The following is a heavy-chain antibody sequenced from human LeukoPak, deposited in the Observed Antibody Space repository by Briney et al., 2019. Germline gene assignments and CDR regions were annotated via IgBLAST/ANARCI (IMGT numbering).Heavy chain of an antibody. D-gene: IGHD6-13*01. V-gene: IGHV3-23*01. CDR1: GFTFSSYA. CDR2: ISGSGGST. J-gene: IGHJ4*02. Sequence: GESLRLSCAASGFTFSSYAMSWVRQAPGKGLEWVSAISGSGGSTYYADSVKGRFTISRDNSKNTLYLQMNSLRAEDTAVYYCAKGPDLYSSTPFDYWGQGTLVTVSS. CDR3: AKGPDLYSSTPFDY.